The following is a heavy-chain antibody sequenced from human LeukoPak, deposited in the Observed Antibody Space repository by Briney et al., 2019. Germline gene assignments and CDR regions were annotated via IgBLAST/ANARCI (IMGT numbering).Heavy chain of an antibody. J-gene: IGHJ4*02. CDR1: GFTFSSYP. V-gene: IGHV3-30*04. D-gene: IGHD3-3*01. Sequence: GGSLRLSCAASGFTFSSYPLHWVRQAPGKGLEWVAVVSYDGSIKYYADTVKGRFTISRGNSKNTLYLQMNSLRAEDTAVYYCARDSHLYYDFWSGYNFDSWGQGTLVTVSS. CDR3: ARDSHLYYDFWSGYNFDS. CDR2: VSYDGSIK.